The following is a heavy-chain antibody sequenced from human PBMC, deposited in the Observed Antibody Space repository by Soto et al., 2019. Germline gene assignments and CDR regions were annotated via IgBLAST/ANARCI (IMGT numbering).Heavy chain of an antibody. CDR2: IIPIFGTA. J-gene: IGHJ4*02. CDR1: GGTFSSYA. D-gene: IGHD5-12*01. CDR3: ARGMATIGDTRNFDY. Sequence: QVQLVQSGAEVKKPGSSVKVSCKASGGTFSSYAISWVRQAPGQGLEWMGGIIPIFGTANYAQKFQGRVTITADEAPSTAYMELSSLRSEDTAVYNCARGMATIGDTRNFDYWGQGTLVTVSS. V-gene: IGHV1-69*12.